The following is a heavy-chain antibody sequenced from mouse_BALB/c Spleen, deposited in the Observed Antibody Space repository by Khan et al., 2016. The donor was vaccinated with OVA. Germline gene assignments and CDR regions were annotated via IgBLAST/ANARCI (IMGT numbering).Heavy chain of an antibody. Sequence: QVRLQQSGAELARPGASVKMSCKASGYTFTSHTMHWVKQRPGQGLEWIGYINPRSGYTNYNQKFNDKATLTADKSSSTAYMQLSSLTSEDSAVYYWARRTTEYAMDYWDQGTSGTVSS. CDR1: GYTFTSHT. D-gene: IGHD2-14*01. V-gene: IGHV1-4*01. CDR3: ARRTTEYAMDY. CDR2: INPRSGYT. J-gene: IGHJ4*01.